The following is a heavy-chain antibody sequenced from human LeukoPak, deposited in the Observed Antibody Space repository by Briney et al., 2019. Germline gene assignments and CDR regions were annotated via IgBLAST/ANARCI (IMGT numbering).Heavy chain of an antibody. CDR2: IYHSGST. V-gene: IGHV4-30-2*01. J-gene: IGHJ4*02. Sequence: NPSQTLSLTCAVSGGSISSGGYSWSWIRQPPGKGLEWIGYIYHSGSTNYNPSLKSRVTISVDTSKNQFSLKLSSVTAADTAVYYCAGDGIRIAAAGTGLSFDYWGQGTLVTVSS. CDR3: AGDGIRIAAAGTGLSFDY. D-gene: IGHD6-13*01. CDR1: GGSISSGGYS.